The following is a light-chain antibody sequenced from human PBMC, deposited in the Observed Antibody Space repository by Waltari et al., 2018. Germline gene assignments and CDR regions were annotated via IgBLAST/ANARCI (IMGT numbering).Light chain of an antibody. CDR2: GAS. J-gene: IGKJ2*01. CDR1: QGISRW. V-gene: IGKV1D-12*01. CDR3: QQANSLPYT. Sequence: DLQMTQSPSSVSASVGDRVTITCRASQGISRWLAWYQQKPGKAPKLLIYGASTLQSGVPSRFSGSGSVTDFTLTITSLQPEDFATYYCQQANSLPYTFGQGTKLEI.